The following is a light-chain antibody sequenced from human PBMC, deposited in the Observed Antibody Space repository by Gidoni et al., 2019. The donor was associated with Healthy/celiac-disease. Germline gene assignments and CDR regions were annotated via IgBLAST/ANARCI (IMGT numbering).Light chain of an antibody. Sequence: VLTQSPGTLSLSPGERATLSCRASQSVSSSYLAWYQQKPGQAPRLLIYGASSRATGIPDRFSGSGSGTDFTLTISRLEPEDFAVYYCQQYGSSLLTFGGGTKVEIK. CDR3: QQYGSSLLT. J-gene: IGKJ4*01. V-gene: IGKV3-20*01. CDR1: QSVSSSY. CDR2: GAS.